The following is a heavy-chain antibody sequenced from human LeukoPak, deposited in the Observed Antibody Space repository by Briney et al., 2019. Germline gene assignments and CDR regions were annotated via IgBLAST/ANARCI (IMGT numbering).Heavy chain of an antibody. CDR1: GGSISSYY. D-gene: IGHD4-17*01. CDR3: ARGPTGSTGFDY. V-gene: IGHV4-59*01. Sequence: PSETLSLTCTVSGGSISSYYWGWIRQPPGKGLEWIGYIYYSGSTNYNPSLKSRVTISVDTSKNQFSLKLSSVTAADTAVYYCARGPTGSTGFDYWGQGTLVTVSS. J-gene: IGHJ4*02. CDR2: IYYSGST.